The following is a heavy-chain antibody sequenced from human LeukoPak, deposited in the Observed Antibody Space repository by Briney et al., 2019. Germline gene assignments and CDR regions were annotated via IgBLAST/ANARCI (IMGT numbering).Heavy chain of an antibody. V-gene: IGHV3-11*04. Sequence: PGGSLRLSCAASGFTFSDYYMSWIGQAPGKGLEWVSYISSSGSTLYYADSVKGRFTITRDNAKNSLYLQMNSLRAEDTAVYYCAGRRSSRLNWFDPWGQGTLVTVSS. D-gene: IGHD2-2*01. CDR3: AGRRSSRLNWFDP. CDR1: GFTFSDYY. CDR2: ISSSGSTL. J-gene: IGHJ5*02.